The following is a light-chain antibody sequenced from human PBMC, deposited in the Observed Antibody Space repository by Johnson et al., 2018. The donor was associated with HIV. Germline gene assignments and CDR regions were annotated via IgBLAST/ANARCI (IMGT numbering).Light chain of an antibody. CDR3: GTVDSSLSAAGIYV. V-gene: IGLV1-51*02. J-gene: IGLJ1*01. CDR2: ENN. Sequence: QSVLTQSPSVSAAPGQKVTISCSGSSSNIGNNYVSWYQQLPGTAPKLLIYENNKRPSGIPDRFSGSKSGTSATLGITGLQTGDEADYYCGTVDSSLSAAGIYVFGTGTKVTVL. CDR1: SSNIGNNY.